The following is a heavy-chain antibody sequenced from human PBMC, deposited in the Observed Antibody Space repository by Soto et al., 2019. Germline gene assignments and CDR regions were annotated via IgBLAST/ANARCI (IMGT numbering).Heavy chain of an antibody. D-gene: IGHD3-3*01. V-gene: IGHV3-66*01. J-gene: IGHJ6*03. CDR2: IYSGGST. CDR1: GFTVSSNY. Sequence: GGSLRLSCAASGFTVSSNYMSWVRQAPGKGLEWVSVIYSGGSTYYADSVKGRFTISRDNSKNTLYLQMNSLRAEDTAVYYCARKGQIFGVVYHYYYMDVWGKGTTVTVSS. CDR3: ARKGQIFGVVYHYYYMDV.